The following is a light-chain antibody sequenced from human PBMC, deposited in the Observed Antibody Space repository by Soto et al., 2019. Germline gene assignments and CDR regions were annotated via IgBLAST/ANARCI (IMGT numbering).Light chain of an antibody. CDR1: QGISSY. CDR2: AAS. Sequence: DIQLTQSPSFLSASVGDRVTITCRASQGISSYLAWYQQKLGKAPKLLIYAASTLQSGVPSRFSGSGSGTEFTLTISSLQPADFASYYCQQVNSYPITFGQGTRLEIK. CDR3: QQVNSYPIT. V-gene: IGKV1-9*01. J-gene: IGKJ5*01.